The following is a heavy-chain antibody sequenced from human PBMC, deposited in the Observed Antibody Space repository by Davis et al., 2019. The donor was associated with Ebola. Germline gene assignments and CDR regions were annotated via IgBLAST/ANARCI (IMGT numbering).Heavy chain of an antibody. CDR2: TYYASKWYF. CDR3: ARGWLRSAFDQ. D-gene: IGHD5-12*01. Sequence: PSETLSLTCVISGDSVSTKNTGWNWIRQSPSSGLEWLGRTYYASKWYFDYALSMKSRLTVNLDTAKNQLSLHLNSVTPEDTAVYYCARGWLRSAFDQWGQGTLVTVSS. V-gene: IGHV6-1*01. J-gene: IGHJ4*02. CDR1: GDSVSTKNTG.